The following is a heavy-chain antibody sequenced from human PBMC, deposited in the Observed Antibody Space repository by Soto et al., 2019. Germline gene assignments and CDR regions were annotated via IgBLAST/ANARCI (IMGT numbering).Heavy chain of an antibody. CDR2: IYYSGST. CDR1: GGSISSGDYY. J-gene: IGHJ4*02. V-gene: IGHV4-31*03. Sequence: QVQLQESGPGLVKPSQTLSLTCTVSGGSISSGDYYWTWIRHHPGKGLEWIGYIYYSGSTKHNPSLKSRITISVDTSKNQFSLKLNSVTAADTAVYYCARTKTSSTSFHVDYWSQGTQVTVSS. D-gene: IGHD2-2*01. CDR3: ARTKTSSTSFHVDY.